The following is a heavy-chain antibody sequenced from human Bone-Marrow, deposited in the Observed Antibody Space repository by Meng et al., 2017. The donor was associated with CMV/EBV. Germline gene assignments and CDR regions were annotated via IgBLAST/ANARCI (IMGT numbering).Heavy chain of an antibody. CDR3: ARVQGYSRSQQRVRVDFYYYYSGMDD. D-gene: IGHD6-13*01. V-gene: IGHV1-8*03. Sequence: ASVKVSCKASGYTFTNYAINWVRQAPGQGLEWMGWMNPNRGNTGYAQKFQGRVTITRNTSISTAYMELSSLRSEDTAVYYCARVQGYSRSQQRVRVDFYYYYSGMDDWGQGTTVTVSS. CDR1: GYTFTNYA. J-gene: IGHJ6*02. CDR2: MNPNRGNT.